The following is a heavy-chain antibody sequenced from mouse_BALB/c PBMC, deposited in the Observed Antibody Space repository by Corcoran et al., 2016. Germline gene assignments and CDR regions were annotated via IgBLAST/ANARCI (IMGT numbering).Heavy chain of an antibody. J-gene: IGHJ4*01. D-gene: IGHD1-1*01. V-gene: IGHV1S135*01. CDR3: ARRDYYGSSYYAMDY. CDR2: INPYNGGT. CDR1: GYSFTGYT. Sequence: IQLVQSGPELKKPGETVKISCKASGYSFTGYTMNWVKQSHGKNLEWIGLINPYNGGTSYNQKFKGKATLTVDKSSSTAFMELLSLTSEDSAVYYCARRDYYGSSYYAMDYWGQGTSVTVSS.